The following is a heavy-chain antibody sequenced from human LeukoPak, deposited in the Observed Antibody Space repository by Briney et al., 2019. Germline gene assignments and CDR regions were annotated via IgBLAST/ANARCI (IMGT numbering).Heavy chain of an antibody. J-gene: IGHJ4*02. D-gene: IGHD6-13*01. Sequence: PGGSLRLSCAASGFTFSSYAMHWVRQAPGKGLEWVAVISYDGSNKYYADSVKGRFTISRDNSKNTLYLQMNSLRAEDTAVYYCARVVAAAGRKDDYWGQGTLVTVSS. CDR1: GFTFSSYA. CDR3: ARVVAAAGRKDDY. CDR2: ISYDGSNK. V-gene: IGHV3-30-3*01.